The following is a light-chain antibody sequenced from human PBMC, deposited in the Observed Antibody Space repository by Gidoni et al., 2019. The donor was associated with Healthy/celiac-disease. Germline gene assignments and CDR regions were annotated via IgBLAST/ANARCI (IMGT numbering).Light chain of an antibody. J-gene: IGLJ1*01. CDR1: SSNIGAGYD. V-gene: IGLV1-40*01. CDR2: GNS. CDR3: QAYDSSLSDLYV. Sequence: QSVLTQPPSVSGAPGQRVAISCTGRSSNIGAGYDVHWYQQLPGTAPKLLIYGNSNRPAGVPDRFSGSKSGTSASRDITGLQAEDEADYYCQAYDSSLSDLYVFGTGTKVTVL.